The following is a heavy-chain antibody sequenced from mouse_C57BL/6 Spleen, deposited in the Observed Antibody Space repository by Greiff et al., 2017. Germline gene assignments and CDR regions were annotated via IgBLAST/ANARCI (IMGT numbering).Heavy chain of an antibody. CDR3: TRGALVNPHYYGSSPDY. Sequence: QVQLQQSGAELVRPGASVTLSCKASGYTFTDYEMHWVKQTPVHGLEWIGAIDPETGGTAYNQKFKGKAILTADKSSSTAYMELRSLTSEDSAVYYCTRGALVNPHYYGSSPDYWGQGTTLTVSS. J-gene: IGHJ2*01. D-gene: IGHD1-1*01. V-gene: IGHV1-15*01. CDR2: IDPETGGT. CDR1: GYTFTDYE.